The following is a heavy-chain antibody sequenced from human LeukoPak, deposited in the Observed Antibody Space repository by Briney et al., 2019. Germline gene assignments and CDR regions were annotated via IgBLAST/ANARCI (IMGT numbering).Heavy chain of an antibody. Sequence: PGRSLRLSCTASGFTFGDYAMSWVRQAPGKGLEWVGFIRSKAYGGTTEYAASVKGRFTISRDDSKSIAYLQMNSLKTEDTAVYYRTTGRITMKPYYFDYWGQGTLVTVSS. J-gene: IGHJ4*02. CDR3: TTGRITMKPYYFDY. CDR2: IRSKAYGGTT. V-gene: IGHV3-49*04. CDR1: GFTFGDYA. D-gene: IGHD3-22*01.